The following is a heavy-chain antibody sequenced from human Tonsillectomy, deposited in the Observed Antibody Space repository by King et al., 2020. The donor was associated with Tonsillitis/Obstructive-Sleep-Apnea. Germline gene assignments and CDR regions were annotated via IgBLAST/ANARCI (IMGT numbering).Heavy chain of an antibody. CDR3: ARWDFDYTWGSHRSAFDV. CDR1: GISSSSNNW. Sequence: VQLQESGPGLVRPSGTLSLTCVVSGISSSSNNWWSWVRQPPGKGLEGIGEIYNSGSTNYNSSLKSRGIISVDKSENQVSLKLGSVTAADTAVYFCARWDFDYTWGSHRSAFDVWGQGTTVTVSP. D-gene: IGHD3-16*02. CDR2: IYNSGST. V-gene: IGHV4-4*02. J-gene: IGHJ3*01.